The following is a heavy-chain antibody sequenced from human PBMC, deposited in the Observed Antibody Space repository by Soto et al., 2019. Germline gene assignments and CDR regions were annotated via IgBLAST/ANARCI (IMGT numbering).Heavy chain of an antibody. D-gene: IGHD3-10*01. J-gene: IGHJ6*02. CDR2: ISGTTTTI. CDR1: EFTFSNYS. Sequence: PGGSLRLSCVAAEFTFSNYSINWVRQAPGKGLEWISYISGTTTTIYYADSVKGRFTISRDNAKNSLYLQMNSLRAEDTAVYYCAQNGLAWFGDYYYYYGMDVWGQGTTVTVSS. V-gene: IGHV3-48*04. CDR3: AQNGLAWFGDYYYYYGMDV.